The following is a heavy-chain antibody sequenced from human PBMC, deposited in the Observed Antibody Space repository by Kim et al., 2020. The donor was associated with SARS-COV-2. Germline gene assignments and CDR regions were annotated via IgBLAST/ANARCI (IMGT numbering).Heavy chain of an antibody. V-gene: IGHV4-39*01. J-gene: IGHJ6*02. Sequence: SETLSLTCTVSGGSISSSSYYWGWIRQPPGKGLEWIGSIYYSGSTYYNPSLKSRVTISVDTSKNQFSLKLSSVTAADTAVYYCARHYPEDYGYGMDVWGQGTTVTVSS. CDR2: IYYSGST. CDR1: GGSISSSSYY. D-gene: IGHD3-16*02. CDR3: ARHYPEDYGYGMDV.